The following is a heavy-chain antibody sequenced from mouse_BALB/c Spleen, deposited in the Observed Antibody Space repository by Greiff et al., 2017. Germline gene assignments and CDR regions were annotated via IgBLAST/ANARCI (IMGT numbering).Heavy chain of an antibody. CDR2: ISSGGGST. Sequence: EVNVVESGGGLVKPGGSLKLSCAASGFAFSSYDMSWVRQTPEKRLEWVAYISSGGGSTYYPDTVKGRFTISRDNAKNTLYLQMSSLKSEDTAMYYCARDYVAWFAYWGQGTLVTVSA. V-gene: IGHV5-12-1*01. D-gene: IGHD1-1*01. J-gene: IGHJ3*01. CDR3: ARDYVAWFAY. CDR1: GFAFSSYD.